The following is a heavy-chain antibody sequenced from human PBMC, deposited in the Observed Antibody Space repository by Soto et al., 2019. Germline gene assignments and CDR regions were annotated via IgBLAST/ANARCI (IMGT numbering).Heavy chain of an antibody. J-gene: IGHJ4*02. CDR2: ISSTTNYI. V-gene: IGHV3-21*06. CDR3: ARESEDLTSNFDY. Sequence: GGSLRLSCAASGFMFSDYAMTWARQAPGKELEWVSSISSTTNYIHYGDSMKGRFTISRDNAKNSLYLEMNSLRAEDTAVYYCARESEDLTSNFDYWGQGTLVTVSS. CDR1: GFMFSDYA.